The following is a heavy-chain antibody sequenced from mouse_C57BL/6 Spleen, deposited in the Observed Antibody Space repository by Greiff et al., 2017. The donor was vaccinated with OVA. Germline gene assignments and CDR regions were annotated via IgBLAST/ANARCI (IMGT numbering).Heavy chain of an antibody. CDR1: GFTFSSYA. D-gene: IGHD2-1*01. J-gene: IGHJ2*01. V-gene: IGHV5-9-1*02. Sequence: EVKLMESGEGLVKPGGSLKLSCAASGFTFSSYAMSWVRQTPEKRLEWVAYISSGGDYIYYADTVKGRFTISRDNARNTLYLQMSRLKSEDTAMYYCTRGGGNLDYWGQGTTLTVSS. CDR3: TRGGGNLDY. CDR2: ISSGGDYI.